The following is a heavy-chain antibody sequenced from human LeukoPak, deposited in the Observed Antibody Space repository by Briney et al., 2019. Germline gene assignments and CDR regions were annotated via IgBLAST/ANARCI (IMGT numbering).Heavy chain of an antibody. CDR2: ISAYNGKT. J-gene: IGHJ5*02. CDR1: GYTFTSYG. V-gene: IGHV1-18*01. Sequence: GASVKVSCKASGYTFTSYGISWVRQAPGQGLEWMGWISAYNGKTNYAQKLQGRVTMTPDTSTSTAYMELRSLRSDDTAVYYCARDASGTMPWNWFDPWGQGTLVTVSS. D-gene: IGHD2-2*01. CDR3: ARDASGTMPWNWFDP.